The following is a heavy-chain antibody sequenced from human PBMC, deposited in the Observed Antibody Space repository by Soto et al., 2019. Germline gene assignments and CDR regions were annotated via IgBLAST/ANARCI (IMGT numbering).Heavy chain of an antibody. D-gene: IGHD3-10*01. V-gene: IGHV1-69*01. J-gene: IGHJ4*02. CDR2: IIPIFGTA. Sequence: QVQLVQSGAEVKKPGSSVKVSCKASGGTFSSYAISWVRQAPGQGLEWMGGIIPIFGTANYAQKFQGRVTITADESTSTAYMELSSLRSEDTAVYYCARLPDYYGSGSYYHRADYWGQGTLVTVSS. CDR3: ARLPDYYGSGSYYHRADY. CDR1: GGTFSSYA.